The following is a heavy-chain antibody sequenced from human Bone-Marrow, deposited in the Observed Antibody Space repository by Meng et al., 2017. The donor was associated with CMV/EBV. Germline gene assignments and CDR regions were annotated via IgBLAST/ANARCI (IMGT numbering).Heavy chain of an antibody. CDR1: GFTFSSYG. J-gene: IGHJ4*02. CDR2: ILYDGSNK. V-gene: IGHV3-30*02. CDR3: AKVTRGITIFGVEADY. D-gene: IGHD3-3*01. Sequence: GESLKIPCAASGFTFSSYGMHWVRQAPGKGLEWVAFILYDGSNKYYADSVKGRFTISRDNSMSTLYLQMNSLRAEDTAVYYCAKVTRGITIFGVEADYWGQGTLVTVSS.